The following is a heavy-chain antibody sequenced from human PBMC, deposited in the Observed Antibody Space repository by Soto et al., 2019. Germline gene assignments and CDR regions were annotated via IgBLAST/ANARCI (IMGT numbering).Heavy chain of an antibody. J-gene: IGHJ6*02. V-gene: IGHV1-8*01. Sequence: ASVKVFCKASGYTFTSYDINWERQATGQGLEWMGWMNPNSGNTGYAQKFQDRVTMTSNTSISTAYMELSSLRSEDTAVYYWQSGWWSPPGYQLLYYYYGMDVWGQGTTVTVA. CDR3: QSGWWSPPGYQLLYYYYGMDV. CDR2: MNPNSGNT. D-gene: IGHD2-2*01. CDR1: GYTFTSYD.